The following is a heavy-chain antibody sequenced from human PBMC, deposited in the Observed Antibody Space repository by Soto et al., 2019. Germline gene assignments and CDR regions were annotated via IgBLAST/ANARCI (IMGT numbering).Heavy chain of an antibody. Sequence: QVQLVQSGAEMKEPGSSVKVSCKTSGGTFSSSAISWLRQAPGQGLEWMGGIIPLFRTPDYAQKFQGRVTISGGESTSTAYMELGSPRSEDTAVYYWARDNDRLQLGGNYYYLLDVWGQGTTITVSS. V-gene: IGHV1-69*12. D-gene: IGHD4-4*01. CDR1: GGTFSSSA. J-gene: IGHJ6*02. CDR3: ARDNDRLQLGGNYYYLLDV. CDR2: IIPLFRTP.